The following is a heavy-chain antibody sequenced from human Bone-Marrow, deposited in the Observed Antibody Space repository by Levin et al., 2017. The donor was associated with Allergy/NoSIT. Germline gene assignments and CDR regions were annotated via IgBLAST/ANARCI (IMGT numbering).Heavy chain of an antibody. CDR2: LLFYFLPP. D-gene: IGHD3-16*02. J-gene: IGHJ3*02. CDR1: GGIFYSDR. V-gene: IGHV3-43*01. Sequence: SLILSCSASGGIFYSDRREGGRQPPRPLLAPFSLLLFYFLPPSYSSSFKGRFTISRDNSKNSLFLQMNSLTTEDTALYYCAKVRGSYLLDAFHSWGHGTIVTVS. CDR3: AKVRGSYLLDAFHS.